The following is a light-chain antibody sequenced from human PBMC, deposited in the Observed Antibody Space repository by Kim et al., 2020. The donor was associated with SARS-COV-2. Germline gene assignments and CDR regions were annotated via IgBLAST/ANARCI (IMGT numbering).Light chain of an antibody. V-gene: IGKV3-20*01. CDR3: QQYGSAPLT. CDR2: GAS. J-gene: IGKJ5*01. Sequence: EIGLTQSPGTLSLSPGERATLSCRASQSVPSNYLAWYQQRPDQAPRLLISGASSRATDIPNRFSGSGSGTDFTLTISRLEPEDCAVYFCQQYGSAPLTFGRRTRLEIK. CDR1: QSVPSNY.